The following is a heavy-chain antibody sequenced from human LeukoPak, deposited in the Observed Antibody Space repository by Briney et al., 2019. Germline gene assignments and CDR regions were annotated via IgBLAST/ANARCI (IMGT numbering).Heavy chain of an antibody. Sequence: GGSLRLSCAASGFTFSSYGMHWVRQAPGKGLEWVALISYDGSNQYYADSVKGRFTISRDNSKNTLYLQMNSLRAEDTAVYYCAKGPPIAPPYYFDYWGQEPWSPSPQ. CDR1: GFTFSSYG. CDR2: ISYDGSNQ. V-gene: IGHV3-30*18. J-gene: IGHJ4*01. CDR3: AKGPPIAPPYYFDY. D-gene: IGHD6-13*01.